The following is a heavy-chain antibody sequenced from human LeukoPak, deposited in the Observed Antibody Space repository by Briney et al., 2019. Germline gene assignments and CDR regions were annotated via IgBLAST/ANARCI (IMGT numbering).Heavy chain of an antibody. D-gene: IGHD3-22*01. CDR2: LTNSGGSGGVT. CDR1: GFTFSTYA. CDR3: AKAMSTDHYDSRGFYRVDFDS. Sequence: GGSLRLSCAASGFTFSTYAMSWVRQAPGKGLEWISALTNSGGSGGVTYYADSVKGRFIISRDNSKSTLYLQLSSLRAEDTAVYYCAKAMSTDHYDSRGFYRVDFDSWGQGTLVTVSS. J-gene: IGHJ4*02. V-gene: IGHV3-23*01.